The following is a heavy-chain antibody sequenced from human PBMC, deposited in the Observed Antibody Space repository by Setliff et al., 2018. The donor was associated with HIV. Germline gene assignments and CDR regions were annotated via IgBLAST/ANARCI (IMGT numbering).Heavy chain of an antibody. CDR2: IIPILGIA. CDR1: GGTFSSYA. V-gene: IGHV1-69*10. Sequence: ASVKVSCKASGGTFSSYAISWVRQAPGQGLEWMGGIIPILGIANYAQKFQGRVTITADESTSTAYMELSSLRSEDTAVYYCARAAYGDQVYGMDVWGQGTTVTVSS. D-gene: IGHD4-17*01. CDR3: ARAAYGDQVYGMDV. J-gene: IGHJ6*02.